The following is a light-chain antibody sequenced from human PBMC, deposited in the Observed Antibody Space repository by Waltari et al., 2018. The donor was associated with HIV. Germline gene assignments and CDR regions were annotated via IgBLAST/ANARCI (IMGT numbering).Light chain of an antibody. Sequence: DIQMTQSPSSLSASVGDRVTITCRASQGIRDDLSWYQQKPGKAPKRLIYATSSLQHGVPSRFSGDRSGTEFTLTITGLQPEDFATYYCLQHNAFPPTFGQGTKVEMK. CDR2: ATS. J-gene: IGKJ1*01. CDR1: QGIRDD. CDR3: LQHNAFPPT. V-gene: IGKV1-17*01.